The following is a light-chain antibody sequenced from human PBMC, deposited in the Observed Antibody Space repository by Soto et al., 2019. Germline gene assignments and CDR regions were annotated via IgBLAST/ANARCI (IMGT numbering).Light chain of an antibody. CDR3: MQALQART. CDR1: QSLLYSNGYNY. J-gene: IGKJ1*01. CDR2: LGS. V-gene: IGKV2-28*01. Sequence: DIVMTQSPLSLPVTPGEPASISFISSQSLLYSNGYNYLDWYLQKPGQSPQLLIYLGSNRASGVPDRFSGSGSGTDFTLKISRVEAEDVGVYYCMQALQARTFGQGTKVDIK.